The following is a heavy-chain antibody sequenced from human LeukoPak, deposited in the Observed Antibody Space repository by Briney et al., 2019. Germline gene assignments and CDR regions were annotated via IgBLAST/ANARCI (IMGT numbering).Heavy chain of an antibody. V-gene: IGHV1-58*02. J-gene: IGHJ4*02. D-gene: IGHD6-6*01. Sequence: RASVKVSCKAPGFSFSSSAMQWVRQTREQRLEWIGWIVVGSGNTNYAQKFQERVTITRDMSTSTVYMEMSSLRSEDTAVYYCAAESGSSSFYGYWGQGTLVTVSS. CDR2: IVVGSGNT. CDR3: AAESGSSSFYGY. CDR1: GFSFSSSA.